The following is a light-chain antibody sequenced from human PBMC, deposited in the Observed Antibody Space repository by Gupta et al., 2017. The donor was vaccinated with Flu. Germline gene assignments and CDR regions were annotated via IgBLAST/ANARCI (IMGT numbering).Light chain of an antibody. V-gene: IGKV3-11*01. Sequence: EIVLTQSPATLSFSPGERATLSCRASQSVSSYLAWYQQKPGQTPRLLIYDASNRATSIPARFSSSGSGTDFTLTISSLEPEDFAVYYCQQRSNWPPLTFGGGTKVEIK. CDR3: QQRSNWPPLT. CDR2: DAS. CDR1: QSVSSY. J-gene: IGKJ4*01.